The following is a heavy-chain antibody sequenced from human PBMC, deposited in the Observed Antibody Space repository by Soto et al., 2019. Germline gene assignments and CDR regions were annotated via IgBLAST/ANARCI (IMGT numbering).Heavy chain of an antibody. CDR1: AGTFSSYA. J-gene: IGHJ6*02. D-gene: IGHD5-12*01. CDR2: IIPIFGTA. Sequence: GASVKVSCKASAGTFSSYAISWVRQAPGQGLEWMGGIIPIFGTANYAQKFQGRVTITADESTSTAYMELSSLRSEDTAVYYCARDPGYSADLYYYYGMDVWGQGTTVTVSS. CDR3: ARDPGYSADLYYYYGMDV. V-gene: IGHV1-69*13.